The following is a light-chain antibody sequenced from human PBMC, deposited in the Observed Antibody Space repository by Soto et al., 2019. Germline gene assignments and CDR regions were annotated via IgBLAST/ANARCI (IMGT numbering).Light chain of an antibody. J-gene: IGKJ2*01. CDR1: QSFSTW. Sequence: IQMTQSPSTLSASVGDSVTITCRASQSFSTWLAWYQQKPGTAPNLLLFKTSNLQSGVPSRFSGSCAGSEFALTIRGLQPDDFATYYCLQYNSYPVTFGQGTKLEI. V-gene: IGKV1-5*03. CDR3: LQYNSYPVT. CDR2: KTS.